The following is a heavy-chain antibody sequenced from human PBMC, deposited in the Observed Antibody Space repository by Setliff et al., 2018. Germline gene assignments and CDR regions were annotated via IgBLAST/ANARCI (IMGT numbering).Heavy chain of an antibody. J-gene: IGHJ4*02. CDR1: GFIFSDYF. Sequence: HPGGSLRLSCAASGFIFSDYFMDWVRQAPGKGLEWIGRSRDKAHNYNIEYAASVKGRFTISRDDSKNSLYLQMNNLKTEDTAVYYCIGGEYPWDHLENWGQGTLVTVSS. CDR2: SRDKAHNYNI. D-gene: IGHD1-26*01. V-gene: IGHV3-72*01. CDR3: IGGEYPWDHLEN.